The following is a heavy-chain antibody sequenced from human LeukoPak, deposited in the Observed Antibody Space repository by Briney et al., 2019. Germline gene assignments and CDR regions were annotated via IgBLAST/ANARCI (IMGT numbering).Heavy chain of an antibody. CDR1: GGSISSYY. D-gene: IGHD2-2*01. Sequence: SETLSLTCTVSGGSISSYYWSWIRQPPGKGLEGSGYIYYMSSTNDTPSLNSRVTISVDTSKYQFSLKLSAVTAADTAVYYCASGRLGHCSLTNCYDDDFDIWGQGTMVTVSS. V-gene: IGHV4-59*08. CDR3: ASGRLGHCSLTNCYDDDFDI. J-gene: IGHJ3*02. CDR2: IYYMSST.